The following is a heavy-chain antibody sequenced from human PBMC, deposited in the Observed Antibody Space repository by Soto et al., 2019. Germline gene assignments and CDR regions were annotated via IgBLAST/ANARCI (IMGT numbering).Heavy chain of an antibody. D-gene: IGHD1-26*01. CDR1: GFTFSSYW. V-gene: IGHV3-7*01. Sequence: GESLKISCAASGFTFSSYWMSWVRQAPGKGLEWVANIKQDGSEKYYVDSVKGRFTISRDNAKNSLYLQMNSLRAEDTAVYYCARDMLDYTGSYYLVHYFDYWGQGTLVTVSS. CDR3: ARDMLDYTGSYYLVHYFDY. CDR2: IKQDGSEK. J-gene: IGHJ4*02.